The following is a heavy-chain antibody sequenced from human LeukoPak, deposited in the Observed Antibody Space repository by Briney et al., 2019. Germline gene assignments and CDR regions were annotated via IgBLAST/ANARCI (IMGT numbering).Heavy chain of an antibody. J-gene: IGHJ5*02. CDR1: GYTFTSYD. Sequence: ASVKVSCKASGYTFTSYDINWVRQATGQGLEWMGWMNPNSGNTGYAQKFQGRVTVTRNASISTAYMELSSLRSEDTAVYYCARGGGNIVVVVAAPSWFDPWGQGTLVTVSS. D-gene: IGHD2-15*01. CDR2: MNPNSGNT. CDR3: ARGGGNIVVVVAAPSWFDP. V-gene: IGHV1-8*01.